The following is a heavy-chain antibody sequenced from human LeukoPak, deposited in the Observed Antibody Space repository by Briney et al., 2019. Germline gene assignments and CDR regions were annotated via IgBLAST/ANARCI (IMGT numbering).Heavy chain of an antibody. CDR3: VTPTSPQDDAFDI. Sequence: PTGGSLRLSCAASGFTFSSYDMNWVRQAPGKGLEWVSYISSSGSTIYYADSVKGRFTISRDNAKNSLYLQMNSLRAEDTAVYYCVTPTSPQDDAFDIWGQGTMVTVSS. V-gene: IGHV3-48*03. CDR2: ISSSGSTI. J-gene: IGHJ3*02. CDR1: GFTFSSYD. D-gene: IGHD6-6*01.